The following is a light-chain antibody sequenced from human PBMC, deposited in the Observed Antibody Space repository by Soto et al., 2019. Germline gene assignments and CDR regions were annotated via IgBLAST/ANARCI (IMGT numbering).Light chain of an antibody. J-gene: IGLJ3*02. CDR3: ATWSDSLKGSV. CDR1: SSDIGSNS. Sequence: QSVLTQPPSASRTPGQRVTIPCSGSSSDIGSNSVNWYQQLPGAAPRLLIYANDHRPSGVPDRFSASKSGTSASLAISGVRSEDEAFYYCATWSDSLKGSVFGGGTQLTVL. V-gene: IGLV1-44*01. CDR2: AND.